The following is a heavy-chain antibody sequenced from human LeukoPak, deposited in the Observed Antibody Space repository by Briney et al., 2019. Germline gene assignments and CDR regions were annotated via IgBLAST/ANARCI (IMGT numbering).Heavy chain of an antibody. D-gene: IGHD1-26*01. J-gene: IGHJ4*02. CDR3: AKDRGELPTFDY. CDR2: IRYDGSNK. Sequence: GGSLRLSCAASGFTFTNYGMHWVRQAPGKGLEWVAFIRYDGSNKYYADSVKGRFTISRDNSKNTLYLEMNSLRAEDTAVYYCAKDRGELPTFDYWGQGTLVTVSS. V-gene: IGHV3-30*02. CDR1: GFTFTNYG.